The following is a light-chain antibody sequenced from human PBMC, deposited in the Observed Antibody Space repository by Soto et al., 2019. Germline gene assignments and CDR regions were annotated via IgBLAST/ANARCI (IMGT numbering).Light chain of an antibody. CDR3: QKYNIAPRT. CDR1: QSVSSY. J-gene: IGKJ1*01. V-gene: IGKV3-11*01. Sequence: EIVLTQSPATLSLSPGERATLSCRASQSVSSYLAWYQQKPGQAPRLLIYDASNRATGIPARFSGSGSGTDFTLTISSLQPEDVATYYCQKYNIAPRTFGQGTKVDIK. CDR2: DAS.